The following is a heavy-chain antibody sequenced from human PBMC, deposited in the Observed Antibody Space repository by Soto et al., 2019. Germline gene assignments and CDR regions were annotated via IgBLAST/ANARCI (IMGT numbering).Heavy chain of an antibody. D-gene: IGHD2-15*01. CDR2: FDPEDGET. CDR3: ATKMFLDNIVVVVAANYFQH. CDR1: GYTLTELS. J-gene: IGHJ1*01. V-gene: IGHV1-24*01. Sequence: GASVKVSCKVSGYTLTELSMHWVRQAPGKGLEWMGGFDPEDGETIYAQKFQGRVTMTEDTSTDTAYMELSSLRSEDTAVYYCATKMFLDNIVVVVAANYFQHWGQGTLVTVSS.